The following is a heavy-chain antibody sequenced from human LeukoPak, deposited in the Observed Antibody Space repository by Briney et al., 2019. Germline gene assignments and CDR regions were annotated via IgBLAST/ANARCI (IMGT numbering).Heavy chain of an antibody. V-gene: IGHV4-4*07. Sequence: PSETLSLTCTVSGGSISSYFWSWIRQPAGKGLEWVGRIYTSRTTSYNASLKSRVTMSVDTSKNQFSLKLSSVTAADTAVYYCARGANWGSPDYWGQGTLVTVSS. J-gene: IGHJ4*02. CDR1: GGSISSYF. CDR2: IYTSRTT. D-gene: IGHD7-27*01. CDR3: ARGANWGSPDY.